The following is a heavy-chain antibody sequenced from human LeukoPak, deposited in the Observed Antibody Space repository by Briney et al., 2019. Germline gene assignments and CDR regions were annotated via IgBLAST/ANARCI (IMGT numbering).Heavy chain of an antibody. CDR2: IYSGGST. CDR1: GFTVSSNY. CDR3: ARWSRYYGSGNYYRSDAFDI. Sequence: GGSLRLSCAASGFTVSSNYMSWVRQAPGKGLEWVSVIYSGGSTYYADSVKGRFTISRHNSKNTLYLQMNSLRAEDTAVYYCARWSRYYGSGNYYRSDAFDIWGQGTMVTVSS. D-gene: IGHD3-10*01. V-gene: IGHV3-53*04. J-gene: IGHJ3*02.